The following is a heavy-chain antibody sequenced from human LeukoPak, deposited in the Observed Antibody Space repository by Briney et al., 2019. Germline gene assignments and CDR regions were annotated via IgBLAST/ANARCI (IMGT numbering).Heavy chain of an antibody. CDR3: VRSSGGGTTPVRLYY. CDR1: GYTFTSYG. Sequence: GASVKVSCKASGYTFTSYGISWVRQAPGQGLEWMGWISAYNGNTDYAQKLQGRVTMTTDTSTSTAYMELRSLRSDATAGYYCVRSSGGGTTPVRLYYRGQGTLGTVPP. V-gene: IGHV1-18*01. D-gene: IGHD1-7*01. J-gene: IGHJ4*02. CDR2: ISAYNGNT.